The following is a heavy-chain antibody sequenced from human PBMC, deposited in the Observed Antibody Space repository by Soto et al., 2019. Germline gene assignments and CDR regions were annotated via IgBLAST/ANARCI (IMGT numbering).Heavy chain of an antibody. CDR2: ISWNSGSI. D-gene: IGHD3-10*01. V-gene: IGHV3-9*01. Sequence: PGGSLRLSCAASGFTFDDYAMHWVRQAPGKGLEWVSGISWNSGSIGYADSVKGRFTISRDNAKNSLYLQMNSLRAEDTVLYYCAKDMGAMVRGYHSNDFDIWGKGTMVSVAS. J-gene: IGHJ3*02. CDR1: GFTFDDYA. CDR3: AKDMGAMVRGYHSNDFDI.